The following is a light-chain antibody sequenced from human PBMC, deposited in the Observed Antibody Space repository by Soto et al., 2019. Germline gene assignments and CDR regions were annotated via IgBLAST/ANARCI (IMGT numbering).Light chain of an antibody. CDR1: QGISSY. J-gene: IGKJ1*01. V-gene: IGKV1-9*01. Sequence: DIQLTQSASFLSASVGDRVTITCRASQGISSYLAWYQQKPGKAPNLLIHTASTLQSGVPSRFSGSGSGTEFTLTISSLQPEDIATYYCQQYDNLPRTFGQGTKVDNK. CDR3: QQYDNLPRT. CDR2: TAS.